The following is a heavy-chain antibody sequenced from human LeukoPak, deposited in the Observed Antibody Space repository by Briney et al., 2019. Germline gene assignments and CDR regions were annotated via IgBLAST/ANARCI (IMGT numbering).Heavy chain of an antibody. CDR2: VYHSGST. J-gene: IGHJ3*02. D-gene: IGHD2-21*01. CDR1: GGPISSMTYY. V-gene: IGHV4-39*01. Sequence: SETLSLTCTVSGGPISSMTYYWGWIRQPPGKGLEWIGNVYHSGSTYYNPSLESRVTISIDTSRNQFSLKLSSVTAADTAVYYCARRGVGVIVSNDAFAIWGRGTMVTVSS. CDR3: ARRGVGVIVSNDAFAI.